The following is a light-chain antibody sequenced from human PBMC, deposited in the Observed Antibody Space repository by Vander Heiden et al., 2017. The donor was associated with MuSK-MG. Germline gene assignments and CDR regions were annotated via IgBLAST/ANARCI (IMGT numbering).Light chain of an antibody. CDR1: QSVSSN. CDR3: QQDNYWPLT. CDR2: GAS. V-gene: IGKV3-15*01. Sequence: EIVMTQSPATLSVSPGERATLSCRASQSVSSNLAWYQQKPGQAPRLLLYGASTRATGIPARFSGSGSGTEFTLTISILQSEDFAVYFCQQDNYWPLTFGGGTKVEIK. J-gene: IGKJ4*01.